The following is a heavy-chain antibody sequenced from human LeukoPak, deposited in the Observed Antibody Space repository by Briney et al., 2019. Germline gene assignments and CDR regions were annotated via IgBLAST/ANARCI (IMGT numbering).Heavy chain of an antibody. CDR2: FDPEDGET. D-gene: IGHD3-3*01. J-gene: IGHJ3*02. CDR1: GYTFTELS. V-gene: IGHV1-24*01. Sequence: ASVKVSCKVSGYTFTELSMHWVRQAPGKGLERMGGFDPEDGETIYAQKFQGRVTMTEDTSTDTAYMELSSLRSEDTAVYYCATGLSITIFGVVIPRRRLNIWGQGTMVTVSS. CDR3: ATGLSITIFGVVIPRRRLNI.